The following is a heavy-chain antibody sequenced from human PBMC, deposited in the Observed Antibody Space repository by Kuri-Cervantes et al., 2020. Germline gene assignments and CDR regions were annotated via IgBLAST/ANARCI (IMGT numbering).Heavy chain of an antibody. CDR1: GYTFTSYD. J-gene: IGHJ2*01. CDR2: MNPNSGNT. Sequence: ASVKVSCKASGYTFTSYDINWVRQATGQGLEWMGWMNPNSGNTGYAQKFQGRLTMTRNTSINTAFMELSSLRLDDTAVYYCARRRSSGGSRRVDCYFDLWGRGTLVTVSS. CDR3: ARRRSSGGSRRVDCYFDL. D-gene: IGHD2-15*01. V-gene: IGHV1-8*02.